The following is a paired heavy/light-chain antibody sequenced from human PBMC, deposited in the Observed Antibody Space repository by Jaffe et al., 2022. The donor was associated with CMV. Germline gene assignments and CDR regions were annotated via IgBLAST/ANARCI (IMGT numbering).Light chain of an antibody. CDR2: WAS. V-gene: IGKV4-1*01. Sequence: DIVMTQSPDSLAVSLGERATINCKSSQSVFYSSNNKNYLAWYQQKPGQPPKLLIYWASTRESGVPDRFTGSGSGTDFTLTISSLQAEDVAVYYCQQYYRTPPWTFGQGTKVEIK. CDR3: QQYYRTPPWT. J-gene: IGKJ1*01. CDR1: QSVFYSSNNKNY.
Heavy chain of an antibody. V-gene: IGHV3-48*03. CDR3: ARFERDGYNSLYWYFDL. Sequence: EVQLVESGGGLVQPGGSLRLSCAASGFTFSVYEMNWVRQAPGKGLEWVSYISTSGSTIYYADSVKGRFTISRDNAKNSLYLQMNSLRAEDTSVYYCARFERDGYNSLYWYFDLWGRGTLVTVSS. J-gene: IGHJ2*01. D-gene: IGHD5-12*01. CDR2: ISTSGSTI. CDR1: GFTFSVYE.